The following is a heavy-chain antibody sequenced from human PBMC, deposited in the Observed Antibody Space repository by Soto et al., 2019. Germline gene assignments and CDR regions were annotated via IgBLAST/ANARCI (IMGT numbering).Heavy chain of an antibody. J-gene: IGHJ4*02. CDR1: GFTSSSIA. Sequence: LRLSCPASGFTSSSIARTWVRHAPGKGLEWVSAISGSGGSTYYADSVKGRFTISRDNSKNTLYLQMDSLRAEDTATYYFAKDPMCNWNYYFADCGQGTLVTGSS. V-gene: IGHV3-23*01. CDR3: AKDPMCNWNYYFAD. CDR2: ISGSGGST. D-gene: IGHD1-7*01.